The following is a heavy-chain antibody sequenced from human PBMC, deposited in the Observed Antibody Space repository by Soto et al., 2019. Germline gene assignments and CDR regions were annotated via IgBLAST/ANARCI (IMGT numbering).Heavy chain of an antibody. CDR3: ARAVPGAEALFGP. CDR2: ISLYSDGT. Sequence: ASVKVSCKTSGYTFSNYGITWVRQAPGQPLEWLGWISLYSDGTNYAQKFQGRVSMTTDTSTTTAYMELRSLRSDDTAVYYCARAVPGAEALFGPWGQGTLVTVSS. CDR1: GYTFSNYG. D-gene: IGHD2-2*01. J-gene: IGHJ5*02. V-gene: IGHV1-18*01.